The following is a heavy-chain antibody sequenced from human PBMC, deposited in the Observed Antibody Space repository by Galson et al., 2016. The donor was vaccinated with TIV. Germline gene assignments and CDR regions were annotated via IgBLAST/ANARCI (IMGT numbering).Heavy chain of an antibody. Sequence: SLRLSCAASGFTFRYYPMHWVRQAPGKALEWVAVISYDGNIETYADSVKGRFSISRDNSKNTLYLQMNSLRVEDTAVYYCTRERSGNDFENWFDPRGQGTLVTVSS. D-gene: IGHD1-1*01. CDR3: TRERSGNDFENWFDP. V-gene: IGHV3-30*14. CDR2: ISYDGNIE. CDR1: GFTFRYYP. J-gene: IGHJ5*02.